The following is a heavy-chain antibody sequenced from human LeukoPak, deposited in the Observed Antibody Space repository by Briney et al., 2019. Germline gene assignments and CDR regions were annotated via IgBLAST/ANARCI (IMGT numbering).Heavy chain of an antibody. V-gene: IGHV3-7*01. CDR2: IKQDGSEK. J-gene: IGHJ3*02. Sequence: GGSLRLSCAVSGLTFSSSWMDWVRQAPGKGLEWVANIKQDGSEKYYVDSVKGRFTISRDNAKNSLYLQMNSLRAEDTAVYYCARDSSGWYEDAFDIWGQGTMVTVSS. CDR1: GLTFSSSW. D-gene: IGHD6-19*01. CDR3: ARDSSGWYEDAFDI.